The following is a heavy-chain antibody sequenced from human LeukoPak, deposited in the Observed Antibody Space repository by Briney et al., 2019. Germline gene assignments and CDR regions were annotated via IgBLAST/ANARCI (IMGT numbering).Heavy chain of an antibody. Sequence: GSLRLSCAASGFTFSDYYMSWIRQAPGKGLEWVGSIYYTGSTYYNPSLKSRVTISVDTSKNQFSLKLSSVTAADTAVYYCARGSSWYYFDYWGQGTLVTVSS. J-gene: IGHJ4*02. CDR2: IYYTGST. V-gene: IGHV4-38-2*01. D-gene: IGHD6-13*01. CDR1: GFTFSDYY. CDR3: ARGSSWYYFDY.